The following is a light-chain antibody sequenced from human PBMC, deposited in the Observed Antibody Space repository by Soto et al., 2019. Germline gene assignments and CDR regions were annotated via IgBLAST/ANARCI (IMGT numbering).Light chain of an antibody. Sequence: QPVLTPPPSASGTPGQRVTISCSGSTSNIGSNYVSWYQHLPGTAPKLLIYRNYQRPSGVPGRFSGSKSGTSASLAISGLRSEDESDYYCAAWDDSLSGPVFGGGTKLTVL. CDR1: TSNIGSNY. CDR2: RNY. V-gene: IGLV1-47*01. CDR3: AAWDDSLSGPV. J-gene: IGLJ2*01.